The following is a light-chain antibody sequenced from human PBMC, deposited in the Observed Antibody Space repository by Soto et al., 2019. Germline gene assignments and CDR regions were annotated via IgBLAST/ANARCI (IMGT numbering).Light chain of an antibody. Sequence: ETVLTQSPATLSLSPGEGATLSCRASQSVSSFLAWYQQKPGQAPRLLIYDASNRATGIPARFSGSGSGTDFTLTISSPEPEDFAVYYCQQHTNWPLTFGGGTKVDIK. CDR2: DAS. CDR1: QSVSSF. J-gene: IGKJ4*01. V-gene: IGKV3-11*01. CDR3: QQHTNWPLT.